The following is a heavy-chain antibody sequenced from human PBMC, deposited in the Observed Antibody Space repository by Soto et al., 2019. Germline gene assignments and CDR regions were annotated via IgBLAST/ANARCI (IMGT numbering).Heavy chain of an antibody. CDR1: GGSISSGGYY. CDR3: ARSPEATVTAFDY. Sequence: QVQLQESGPGLVKPSQTLSLTCTVSGGSISSGGYYWSWIRQHPGKGLECIGYIYYSGSTYYNPSLKRRVTMSVDTSKNQFFLQLSSVPAADTAVYYCARSPEATVTAFDYWGQGTLVTVSS. V-gene: IGHV4-31*03. CDR2: IYYSGST. D-gene: IGHD4-17*01. J-gene: IGHJ4*02.